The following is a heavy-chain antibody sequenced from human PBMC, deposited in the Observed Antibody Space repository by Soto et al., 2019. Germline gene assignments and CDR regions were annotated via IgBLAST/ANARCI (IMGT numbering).Heavy chain of an antibody. D-gene: IGHD2-2*01. CDR2: IIPISGTA. J-gene: IGHJ6*02. Sequence: QVQLVQSGAEVKKPGSSVKVSCKASGGTFSSYAISWVRQAPGQGLEWMGGIIPISGTANYAQKFQGRVTITADESTNEAYMELSSLRSEDTAVYYCARSQGSSTSLEIYYYYYYGMDVWGQGTTVTVSS. V-gene: IGHV1-69*01. CDR1: GGTFSSYA. CDR3: ARSQGSSTSLEIYYYYYYGMDV.